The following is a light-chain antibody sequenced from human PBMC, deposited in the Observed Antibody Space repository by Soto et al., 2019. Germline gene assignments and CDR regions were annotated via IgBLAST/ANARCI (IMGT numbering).Light chain of an antibody. CDR1: QSVSSN. V-gene: IGKV3-15*01. J-gene: IGKJ1*01. CDR2: GAT. Sequence: EIVMTQSPATLSVSPGERATLSCRASQSVSSNLAWYQQKPGQAPRLLIYGATTRATGTPARFSGSGSGTEFTLTTGSLESEDFAIYSCQQYNNWPGGTFGQGTKVEIK. CDR3: QQYNNWPGGT.